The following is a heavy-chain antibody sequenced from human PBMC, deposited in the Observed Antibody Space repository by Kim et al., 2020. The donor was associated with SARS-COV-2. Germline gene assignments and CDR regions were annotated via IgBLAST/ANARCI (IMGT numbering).Heavy chain of an antibody. J-gene: IGHJ6*02. Sequence: SETLSLTCTVSGGSISSGSYYWSWIRQPAGKGLEWIGRIYTSGSTNYNPSLKSRVTISVDTSKNQFSLKLSSVTAADTAVYYCARVSEVATMSGMDVWGQGTTVTVSS. V-gene: IGHV4-61*02. D-gene: IGHD5-12*01. CDR1: GGSISSGSYY. CDR3: ARVSEVATMSGMDV. CDR2: IYTSGST.